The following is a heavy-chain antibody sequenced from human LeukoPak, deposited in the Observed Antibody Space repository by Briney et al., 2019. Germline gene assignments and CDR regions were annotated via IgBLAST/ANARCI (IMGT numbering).Heavy chain of an antibody. J-gene: IGHJ4*02. V-gene: IGHV3-53*01. Sequence: PGGSLRLSCAASGFTVSSNYMSWVRQAPGKGLEWVSVIYSGGSTYYADSVKGRFTISRDNSKNTLYLQMNSLRAEDTAVYYCAKRGERGYDSSGYLDYWGQGTLVTVSS. CDR2: IYSGGST. D-gene: IGHD3-22*01. CDR3: AKRGERGYDSSGYLDY. CDR1: GFTVSSNY.